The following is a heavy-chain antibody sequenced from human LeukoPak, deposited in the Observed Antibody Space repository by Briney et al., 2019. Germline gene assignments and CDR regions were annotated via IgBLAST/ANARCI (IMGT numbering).Heavy chain of an antibody. J-gene: IGHJ4*02. V-gene: IGHV3-23*01. CDR1: GFTFSSHA. Sequence: GGSLRLSCAASGFTFSSHAMSWVRQAPGKGLEWVSGISGSGGSTYYADSVKGRFTISRDNSKNTLYLQMNSLRAEDTAIYYCATVRSSSTWDAFDYWGQGTLDTVSS. D-gene: IGHD6-13*01. CDR3: ATVRSSSTWDAFDY. CDR2: ISGSGGST.